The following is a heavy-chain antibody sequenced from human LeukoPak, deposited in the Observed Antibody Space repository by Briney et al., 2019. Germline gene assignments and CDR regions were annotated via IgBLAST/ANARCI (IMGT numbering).Heavy chain of an antibody. Sequence: GGSLRLSCAASGFTFSSYAMSWVRQAPGKGLEWVSSISGSGGSTYYADSVKGRFTISRDNSKNTLYLQMNSLRAEDTAVYYCAKDHALGYCTSTSCYYFDYWGQGTLVTVSS. CDR1: GFTFSSYA. CDR3: AKDHALGYCTSTSCYYFDY. D-gene: IGHD2-2*01. V-gene: IGHV3-23*01. J-gene: IGHJ4*02. CDR2: ISGSGGST.